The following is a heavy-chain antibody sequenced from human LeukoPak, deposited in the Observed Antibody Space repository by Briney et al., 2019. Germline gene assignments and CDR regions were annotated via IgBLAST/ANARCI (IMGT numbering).Heavy chain of an antibody. CDR2: INHSGST. V-gene: IGHV4-34*01. CDR1: GGSFSGYY. J-gene: IGHJ4*02. CDR3: ARAPPTYYYDSSGYYWDY. D-gene: IGHD3-22*01. Sequence: SETLSLTCAVYGGSFSGYYWSWIRQPPGKGLEWIGEINHSGSTNYNPSLKSRVTISVDTSKNQFSLKLSSVTAADTAVYYCARAPPTYYYDSSGYYWDYWGQGTLVTVSS.